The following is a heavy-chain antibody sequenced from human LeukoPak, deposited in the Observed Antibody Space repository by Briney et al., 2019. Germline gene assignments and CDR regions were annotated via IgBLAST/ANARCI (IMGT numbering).Heavy chain of an antibody. CDR2: INVEGNYI. CDR1: GFTVSTYW. J-gene: IGHJ4*02. CDR3: ARDLTGPDDH. D-gene: IGHD3-16*01. Sequence: GGSLRLSCAASGFTVSTYWMHWVRQAPGKGLVWVARINVEGNYIDYAESVKGRFTISRDSAKNTLYLQMNSLRAEDTAVYSCARDLTGPDDHWGQGTLVTVSS. V-gene: IGHV3-74*01.